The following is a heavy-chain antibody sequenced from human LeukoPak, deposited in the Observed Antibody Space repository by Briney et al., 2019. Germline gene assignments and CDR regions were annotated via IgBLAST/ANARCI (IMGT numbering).Heavy chain of an antibody. Sequence: GGSLRLSCAASGFTFSSYWMHWVRQAPGKGLVWVSRINSDGSSTSYADSVKGRFTISRDNAKNTLYLQMNSLRAEDTAVYYCAKEVEALLWFGELRWFDPWGQGTLVTVSS. D-gene: IGHD3-10*01. J-gene: IGHJ5*02. CDR3: AKEVEALLWFGELRWFDP. CDR1: GFTFSSYW. CDR2: INSDGSST. V-gene: IGHV3-74*01.